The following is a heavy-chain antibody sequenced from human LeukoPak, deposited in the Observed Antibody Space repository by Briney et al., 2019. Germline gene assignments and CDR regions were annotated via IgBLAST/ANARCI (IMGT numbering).Heavy chain of an antibody. V-gene: IGHV4-34*01. Sequence: SETLSLTCAVYGGSFSGYYWSWIRQPPGKGLEWIGEINHSGSTNYNPSLKSRVTISVDTSKNQFSLKLSSVTAADTAVYYCASSPDLDGWLQFGAFDIWGQGTMVTVSS. D-gene: IGHD5-24*01. J-gene: IGHJ3*02. CDR3: ASSPDLDGWLQFGAFDI. CDR2: INHSGST. CDR1: GGSFSGYY.